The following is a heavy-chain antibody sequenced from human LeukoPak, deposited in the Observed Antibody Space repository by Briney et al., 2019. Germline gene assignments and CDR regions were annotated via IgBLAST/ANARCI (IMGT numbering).Heavy chain of an antibody. D-gene: IGHD2-15*01. CDR3: TRFRGYCSGATCYPYYFDY. CDR1: GFSFSGYY. J-gene: IGHJ4*02. V-gene: IGHV3-11*01. Sequence: GGSPRLSCAASGFSFSGYYMSWIRQAPGKGLEGISYISSSGGTTIYYADSVKGRFTISRDNAENSLYLRMDSLRAEDTAVYYCTRFRGYCSGATCYPYYFDYWGQGTLVTVSS. CDR2: ISSSGGTTI.